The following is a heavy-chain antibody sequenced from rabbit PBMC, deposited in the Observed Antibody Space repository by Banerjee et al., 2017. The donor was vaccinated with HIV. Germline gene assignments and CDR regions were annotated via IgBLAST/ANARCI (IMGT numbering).Heavy chain of an antibody. J-gene: IGHJ4*01. V-gene: IGHV1S45*01. Sequence: QQQLEESGGGLVKPGGTLTLTCTVSGFSFSSNWICWVRQAPGKGLEWIACIDTATGKAVYASWAKGRFTISRTSSTTVTLQMTSLTVADTATYFCARDAGSGPYIDGYFTLWGPGTLVTVS. CDR3: ARDAGSGPYIDGYFTL. D-gene: IGHD8-1*01. CDR2: IDTATGKA. CDR1: GFSFSSNW.